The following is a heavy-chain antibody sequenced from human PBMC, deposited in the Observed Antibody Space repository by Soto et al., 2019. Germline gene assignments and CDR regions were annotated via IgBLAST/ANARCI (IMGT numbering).Heavy chain of an antibody. D-gene: IGHD3-22*01. J-gene: IGHJ6*02. Sequence: PGGSLILSCAASGFTFSTYSRTWVRQAPGKGLEWVSAISGSAGSTYYTDSVKGRFTISRDNSKTTLYLQMNSLRAEDTAIYYCAKGVNYYDSSGYYSYYYNGMDVWGLGTTVTVSS. CDR1: GFTFSTYS. CDR3: AKGVNYYDSSGYYSYYYNGMDV. CDR2: ISGSAGST. V-gene: IGHV3-23*01.